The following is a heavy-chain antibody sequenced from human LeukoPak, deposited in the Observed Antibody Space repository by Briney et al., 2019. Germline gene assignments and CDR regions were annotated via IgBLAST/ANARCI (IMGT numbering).Heavy chain of an antibody. J-gene: IGHJ4*02. CDR3: ARGGQEVVATIDY. Sequence: GSLRLSCAASGFTFSSYEMNWVRQAPGKGLEWVSSISSSSSYIYYADSVKGRFTISRDNAKNSLYLQMNSLRAEDTAVYYCARGGQEVVATIDYWGQGTLVTVSS. CDR1: GFTFSSYE. D-gene: IGHD5-12*01. V-gene: IGHV3-21*01. CDR2: ISSSSSYI.